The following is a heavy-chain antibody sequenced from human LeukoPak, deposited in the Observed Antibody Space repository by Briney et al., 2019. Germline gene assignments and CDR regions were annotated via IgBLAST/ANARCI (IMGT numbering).Heavy chain of an antibody. D-gene: IGHD6-6*01. CDR1: GFTFSNYG. V-gene: IGHV3-30*02. Sequence: GGSLRLSCAASGFTFSNYGMHWVRQAPGKGLEWVAFIRYDGSNKYYADSVKGRFTISRDNAKNSLYLQMNSLRAEDTAVYYCARTQLVRPDYWGQGTLVAVSS. CDR2: IRYDGSNK. J-gene: IGHJ4*02. CDR3: ARTQLVRPDY.